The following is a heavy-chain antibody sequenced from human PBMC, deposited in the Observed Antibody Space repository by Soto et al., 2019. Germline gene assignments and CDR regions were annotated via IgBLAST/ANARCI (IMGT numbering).Heavy chain of an antibody. CDR3: ARDQDDYYDSSGYFPFCAFDI. Sequence: QVQLVQSGAEVKKPGASVKVSCKASGYTFTSYGISWVRQAPGQGLEWMGWISAYNGNTNYAQKLQGSITMNTDTSTSTAYMEVMSLRSDDTAVYYCARDQDDYYDSSGYFPFCAFDIWGQGTMVTVSS. CDR2: ISAYNGNT. D-gene: IGHD3-22*01. J-gene: IGHJ3*02. V-gene: IGHV1-18*01. CDR1: GYTFTSYG.